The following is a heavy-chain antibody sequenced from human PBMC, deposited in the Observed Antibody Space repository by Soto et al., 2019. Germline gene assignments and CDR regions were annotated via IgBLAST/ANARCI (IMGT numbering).Heavy chain of an antibody. CDR2: IFYNGST. CDR3: ARVGSSGWAPDY. CDR1: GGSISGHY. D-gene: IGHD6-19*01. J-gene: IGHJ4*02. Sequence: SETLSLTCTVSGGSISGHYWIWIRQPPGKGLEWIGYIFYNGSTNYNPSLKSRVTISVDTSKNQFSLTLSSVTAADTAVYYCARVGSSGWAPDYWGQGTLVTVSS. V-gene: IGHV4-59*11.